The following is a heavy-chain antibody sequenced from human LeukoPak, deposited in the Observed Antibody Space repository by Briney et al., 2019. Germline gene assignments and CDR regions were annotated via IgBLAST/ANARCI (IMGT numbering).Heavy chain of an antibody. CDR2: INPNSGGT. CDR1: GYTFTGYY. V-gene: IGHV1-2*02. J-gene: IGHJ4*02. CDR3: ARAKTTMVRGVITTPIDY. Sequence: ASVKVSCKASGYTFTGYYMHWVRQAPGQGLEWMGWINPNSGGTNYTQQFQGRVTMTRDTSISTAYMELSRLRPDDTAVYYCARAKTTMVRGVITTPIDYWGQGTLVTVSS. D-gene: IGHD3-10*01.